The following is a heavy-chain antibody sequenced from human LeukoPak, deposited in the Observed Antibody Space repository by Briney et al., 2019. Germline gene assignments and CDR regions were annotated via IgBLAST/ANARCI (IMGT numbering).Heavy chain of an antibody. CDR1: GGSISSSSYY. CDR3: ARGRSSMVRGYYYYYMDV. CDR2: IYHSGST. Sequence: SETLSLTCTVSGGSISSSSYYWGWIRPPPGKGLEWIGSIYHSGSTYYNPSLKSRVTIAVETSKDQFSLKLSSVTAADTAVYYCARGRSSMVRGYYYYYMDVWGKGTTVTISS. V-gene: IGHV4-39*07. J-gene: IGHJ6*03. D-gene: IGHD3-10*01.